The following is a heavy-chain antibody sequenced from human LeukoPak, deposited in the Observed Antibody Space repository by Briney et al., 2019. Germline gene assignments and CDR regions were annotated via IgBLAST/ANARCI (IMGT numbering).Heavy chain of an antibody. CDR3: ARRSRNGLDAFDI. CDR1: AYTFTGYY. J-gene: IGHJ3*02. V-gene: IGHV1-2*02. Sequence: GASVKLSCKASAYTFTGYYLHWVRQAPGQGLQWMGWIDPNNGDTEYAQKFQGRVTMTRDRSISTAYMELGRLTSDDTAVYYCARRSRNGLDAFDIWGQGTMVTVSS. D-gene: IGHD1-14*01. CDR2: IDPNNGDT.